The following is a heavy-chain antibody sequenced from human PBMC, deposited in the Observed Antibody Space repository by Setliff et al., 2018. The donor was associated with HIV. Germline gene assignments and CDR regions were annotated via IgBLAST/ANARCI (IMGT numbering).Heavy chain of an antibody. D-gene: IGHD3-22*01. CDR1: GLTFSGSP. CDR3: TRPQYFYDIGGSDY. J-gene: IGHJ4*02. CDR2: IKTRADNYAT. Sequence: PGGSLRLSCAASGLTFSGSPIHWVRQASGKGLEWLGRIKTRADNYATAYAASVKGRFTISRDDSMNTAYLQMNSLKIEDTAVYYCTRPQYFYDIGGSDYWGQGTLVTVSS. V-gene: IGHV3-73*01.